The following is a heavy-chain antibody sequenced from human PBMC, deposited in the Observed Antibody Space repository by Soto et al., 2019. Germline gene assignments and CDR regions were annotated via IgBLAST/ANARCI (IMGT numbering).Heavy chain of an antibody. CDR1: GGSFSGYY. V-gene: IGHV4-34*01. CDR3: ARGVAGFGVTTTNWFDP. Sequence: PSETLSLTCAVYGGSFSGYYWSWIRQPPGKGLEWIGEINHSGRSRYNPSLKSRDTISVDTSKNQFSLKLSSGTAADTALYYCARGVAGFGVTTTNWFDPWGQGTLVTVSS. CDR2: INHSGRS. D-gene: IGHD4-17*01. J-gene: IGHJ5*02.